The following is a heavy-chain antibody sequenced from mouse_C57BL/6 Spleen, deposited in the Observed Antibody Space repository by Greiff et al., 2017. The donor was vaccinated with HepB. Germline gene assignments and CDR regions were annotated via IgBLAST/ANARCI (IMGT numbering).Heavy chain of an antibody. CDR1: GFTFSDYY. Sequence: DVKLVESEGGLVQPGSSMKLSCTASGFTFSDYYMAWVRQVPEKGLEWVANINYDGSSTYYLDSLKSRFIISRDNAKNILYLQMSSLKSEDTATYYCARTAGYAMDYWGQGTSVTVSS. D-gene: IGHD3-1*01. CDR3: ARTAGYAMDY. V-gene: IGHV5-16*01. CDR2: INYDGSST. J-gene: IGHJ4*01.